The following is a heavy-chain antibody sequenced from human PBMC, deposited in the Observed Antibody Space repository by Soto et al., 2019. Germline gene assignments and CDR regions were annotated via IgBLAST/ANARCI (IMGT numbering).Heavy chain of an antibody. J-gene: IGHJ4*02. CDR3: ARYGWLRVGQVFAS. CDR1: GDSISSDY. CDR2: VYYSGTT. V-gene: IGHV4-59*08. D-gene: IGHD5-12*01. Sequence: PSETLSLTCSVSGDSISSDYWSWIRQSPGGGLEWIGYVYYSGTTNYNPSLQSRVTISADTPKNQFSLKLESVTAADSAIYYCARYGWLRVGQVFASWGQGISVTVSS.